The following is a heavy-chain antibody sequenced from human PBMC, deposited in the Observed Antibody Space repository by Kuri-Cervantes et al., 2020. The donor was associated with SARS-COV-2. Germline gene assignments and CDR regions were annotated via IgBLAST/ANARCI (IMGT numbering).Heavy chain of an antibody. J-gene: IGHJ4*02. V-gene: IGHV3-48*03. CDR2: ISSSGSTI. CDR3: TRMSSGGSPDY. D-gene: IGHD2-15*01. Sequence: GGSLRLSCVASGFNFSSYEMNWVRQAPGRGLEWVSYISSSGSTIYYADSVKGRFTISRDNAKNSLYLQMSRLRVEDTAVYYCTRMSSGGSPDYWGQGTLVTVSS. CDR1: GFNFSSYE.